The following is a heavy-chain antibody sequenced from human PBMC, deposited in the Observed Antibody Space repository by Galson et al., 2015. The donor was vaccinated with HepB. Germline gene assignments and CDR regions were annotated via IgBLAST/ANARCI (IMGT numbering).Heavy chain of an antibody. CDR1: GYTFSNYF. CDR2: ISAYNRYT. Sequence: SVKVSCKASGYTFSNYFITWVRQAPGQGLEWMGWISAYNRYTNYAQRFQGRVTMTTDTSTSTAYMELRSLRSDDTAVYYCARGAFVVGLRATQNNWFGPWGQGTLVTVSS. V-gene: IGHV1-18*01. CDR3: ARGAFVVGLRATQNNWFGP. J-gene: IGHJ5*02. D-gene: IGHD2-15*01.